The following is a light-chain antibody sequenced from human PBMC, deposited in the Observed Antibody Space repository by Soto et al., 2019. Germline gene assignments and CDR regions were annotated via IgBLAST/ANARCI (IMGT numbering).Light chain of an antibody. CDR3: QKYHSPPLT. J-gene: IGKJ4*01. CDR1: QGISNY. V-gene: IGKV1-27*01. CDR2: AAS. Sequence: DIQMTQSPSSLSASVGDRVTITCRASQGISNYLALYQQKPGKVPNLLIYAASTLQSGFPSRFIGSGSGTDFTLTIRRLQPEDVAIYYCQKYHSPPLTFFGGTKVEIK.